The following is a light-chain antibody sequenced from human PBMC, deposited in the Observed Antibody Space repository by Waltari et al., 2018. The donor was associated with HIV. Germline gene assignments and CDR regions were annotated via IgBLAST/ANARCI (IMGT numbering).Light chain of an antibody. CDR2: AAS. Sequence: AIRMTQSPSSCSASTGDRVTITCRASQHIGSYLAWYQQKPGKAPPLLIYAASTLQSGVPSRFSGSGSGTDFTLTISCLRSEDFASYYCQQYYSYPRTFGQGTKVEIE. CDR1: QHIGSY. V-gene: IGKV1-8*01. J-gene: IGKJ1*01. CDR3: QQYYSYPRT.